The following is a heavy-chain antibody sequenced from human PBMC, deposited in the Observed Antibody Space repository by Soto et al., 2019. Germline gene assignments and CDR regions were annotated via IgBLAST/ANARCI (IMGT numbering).Heavy chain of an antibody. Sequence: SVKVSCKASGGTFSSYAISWVRQAPGQGLEWMGGIIPIFGTANYAQKFQGRVTITADESTSTAYMELSSLRSEDTAVYYCARVRCFNGLCHTADYGMDVWGQGTTVTVSS. J-gene: IGHJ6*02. CDR3: ARVRCFNGLCHTADYGMDV. D-gene: IGHD2-8*01. CDR2: IIPIFGTA. CDR1: GGTFSSYA. V-gene: IGHV1-69*13.